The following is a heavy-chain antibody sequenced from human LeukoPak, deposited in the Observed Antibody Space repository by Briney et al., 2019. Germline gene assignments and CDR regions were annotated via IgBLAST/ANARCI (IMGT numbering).Heavy chain of an antibody. CDR2: ISSSSSYI. CDR1: GFTFSSYS. D-gene: IGHD3-3*01. V-gene: IGHV3-21*01. Sequence: GGSLRLSCAASGFTFSSYSMNWVRQAPGEGLEWVSSISSSSSYIYYADSVKGRFTISRDNAKNSLYLQMNSLRAEDTAVYYCARVQYYDFWSGYYNGNFDYWGQGTLVTVSS. J-gene: IGHJ4*02. CDR3: ARVQYYDFWSGYYNGNFDY.